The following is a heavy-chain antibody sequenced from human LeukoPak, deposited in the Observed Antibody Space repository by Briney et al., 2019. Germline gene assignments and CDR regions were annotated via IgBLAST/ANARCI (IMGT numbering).Heavy chain of an antibody. CDR3: ASQGSGEAVASDI. CDR1: GGTFSSYA. V-gene: IGHV1-69*06. D-gene: IGHD3-10*01. CDR2: IIPIFGTA. J-gene: IGHJ3*02. Sequence: GASVKVSCKASGGTFSSYAISWVRQAPGQGLEWMGGIIPIFGTANYAQKFQGRVTITADKSTSTAYMELSSLRSEDTAVYYCASQGSGEAVASDIWGQGTMVTVSS.